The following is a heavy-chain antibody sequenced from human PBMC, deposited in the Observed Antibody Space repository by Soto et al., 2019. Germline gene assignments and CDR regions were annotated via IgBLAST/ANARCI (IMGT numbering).Heavy chain of an antibody. CDR1: GFTFSSYA. CDR2: ISYDGSNK. CDR3: ARVGASGSFHFYYYYYGMDV. Sequence: QVQLVESGGGVVQPGRSLRLSCAASGFTFSSYAMHWVRQAPGKGLEWVAVISYDGSNKYYADSVKGRFTISRDNSKNTLYLQMNSLRAEDTAVYYCARVGASGSFHFYYYYYGMDVWGQGTTVTVSS. D-gene: IGHD3-10*01. V-gene: IGHV3-30-3*01. J-gene: IGHJ6*02.